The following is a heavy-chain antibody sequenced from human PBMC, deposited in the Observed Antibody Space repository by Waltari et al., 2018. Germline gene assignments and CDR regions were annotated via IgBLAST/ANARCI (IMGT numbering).Heavy chain of an antibody. Sequence: QLQLEESGPGLVKPSETLSLTCTVSGGSIRTSSYYWGWVRPPPGTRLEWIGNSHYTWSAHYNPSLRSRVTISVDTSRNQFFLELSSVTATDTAVYYCARRGSSGWFMDYWGQGTLVIVSS. CDR1: GGSIRTSSYY. J-gene: IGHJ4*02. D-gene: IGHD6-19*01. V-gene: IGHV4-39*01. CDR3: ARRGSSGWFMDY. CDR2: SHYTWSA.